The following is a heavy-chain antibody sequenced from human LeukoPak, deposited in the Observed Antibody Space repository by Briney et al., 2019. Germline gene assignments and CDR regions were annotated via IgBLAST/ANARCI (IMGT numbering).Heavy chain of an antibody. D-gene: IGHD5/OR15-5a*01. J-gene: IGHJ6*02. CDR3: ARDRSVRLRSYYNYGLDV. CDR1: GFTFTGYS. CDR2: INPSTGGT. V-gene: IGHV1-2*02. Sequence: ASVKVSCKTSGFTFTGYSMHWVRQVPGQGLEWMGWINPSTGGTKYPQKFQGRVTMTMDTSISTAYMDPSSLRSDDTAVYYCARDRSVRLRSYYNYGLDVWGQGTTVTVSS.